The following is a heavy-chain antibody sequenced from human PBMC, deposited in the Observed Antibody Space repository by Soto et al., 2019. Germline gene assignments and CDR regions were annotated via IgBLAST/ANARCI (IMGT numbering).Heavy chain of an antibody. CDR1: GFTFSSYA. J-gene: IGHJ4*02. D-gene: IGHD3-3*01. CDR3: VFPPSSYYDFWSPYYLSGY. Sequence: HPGGSLRLSCAASGFTFSSYAMSWVRQAPGKGLEWVSAISGGGSTYYADSVKGRFTISRDNSKNTLYLQMNSLRAEDTAVYYFVFPPSSYYDFWSPYYLSGYWGQGTLVTLSS. V-gene: IGHV3-23*01. CDR2: ISGGGST.